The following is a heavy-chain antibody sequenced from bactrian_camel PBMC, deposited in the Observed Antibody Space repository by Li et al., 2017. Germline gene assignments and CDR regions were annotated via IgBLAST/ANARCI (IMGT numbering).Heavy chain of an antibody. V-gene: IGHV3S53*01. CDR2: VDSDGST. Sequence: HVQLVESGGGSVQAGGSLRLSCAASGNTYTSSCMAWFRQAPGKARERVARVDSDGSTTYADSVKGRFAVSRDNAENTVALQMDRLKPEDTALYFCTTDLTNTFSFSYWGQETQVTVS. CDR3: TTDLTNTFSFSY. CDR1: GNTYTSSC. J-gene: IGHJ4*01. D-gene: IGHD6*01.